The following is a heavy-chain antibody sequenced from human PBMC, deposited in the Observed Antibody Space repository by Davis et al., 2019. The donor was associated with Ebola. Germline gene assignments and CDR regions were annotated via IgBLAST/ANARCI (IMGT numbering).Heavy chain of an antibody. J-gene: IGHJ4*02. D-gene: IGHD1-1*01. Sequence: PGGSLRLSCAASGFTFSRYSMNWVRQAPGKGLEWVTVISYDGSNKYYADSVKGRFTISRDNSKNTLYLQMNSLRPEDTAVYYCARDWNDLYFFDYWGQGTLVTVSS. CDR1: GFTFSRYS. CDR2: ISYDGSNK. V-gene: IGHV3-30*03. CDR3: ARDWNDLYFFDY.